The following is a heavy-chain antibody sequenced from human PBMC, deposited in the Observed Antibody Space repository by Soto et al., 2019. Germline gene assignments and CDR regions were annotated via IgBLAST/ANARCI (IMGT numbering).Heavy chain of an antibody. CDR1: GYTFTSYA. J-gene: IGHJ1*01. CDR2: IYAGNGNT. Sequence: QVKLVQSGAEVKKPGASVKVSCKASGYTFTSYAMHWVRQAPGQRLEWMGWIYAGNGNTKYSQKFQGRVTITRDTSASTAYMELSSLRSEDTAGYYCARGSGPPAGYFQHWGQGTLVTVSS. V-gene: IGHV1-3*01. D-gene: IGHD3-10*01. CDR3: ARGSGPPAGYFQH.